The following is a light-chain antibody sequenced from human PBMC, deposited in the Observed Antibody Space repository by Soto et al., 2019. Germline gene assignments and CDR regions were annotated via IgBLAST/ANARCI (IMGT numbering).Light chain of an antibody. V-gene: IGKV3-20*01. CDR2: DVS. CDR3: HKYGNLVIT. J-gene: IGKJ5*01. Sequence: ETLMTQSPATLSVSPGARATLYCRAIHTISNNLAWYHQKPGQAPRLLIYDVSSRPTGIPDRFSGSGSGTDFTLTISRLEPEDVAVYYCHKYGNLVITFGQGTQLEIK. CDR1: HTISNN.